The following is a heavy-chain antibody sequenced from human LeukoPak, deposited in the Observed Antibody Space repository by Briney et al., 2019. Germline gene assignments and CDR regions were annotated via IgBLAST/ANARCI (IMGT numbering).Heavy chain of an antibody. Sequence: TSETLSLTCTVSGGSISSGGYYWSWIRQHPGKGLEWIGYIYYSGSTYYDPSLKSRVTISVDTSKNQFSLKLSSVTAADTAVCYCARALYDLVDYWGQGTLVTVSS. D-gene: IGHD3-3*01. CDR2: IYYSGST. CDR3: ARALYDLVDY. J-gene: IGHJ4*02. CDR1: GGSISSGGYY. V-gene: IGHV4-31*03.